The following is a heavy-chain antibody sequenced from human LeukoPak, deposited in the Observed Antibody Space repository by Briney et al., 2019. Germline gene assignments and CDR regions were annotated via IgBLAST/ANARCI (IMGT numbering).Heavy chain of an antibody. CDR2: IYYSGST. V-gene: IGHV4-39*07. CDR3: AREGGSGSYGKNDY. CDR1: GGSISSSTYY. J-gene: IGHJ4*02. D-gene: IGHD1-26*01. Sequence: SETLSLTCTVSGGSISSSTYYWGWIRQPPGKGLDWIASIYYSGSTYYNPSLKSRVTISVDTSKNQFSLKLSSVTAADTAVYYCAREGGSGSYGKNDYWGQGTLVTVSS.